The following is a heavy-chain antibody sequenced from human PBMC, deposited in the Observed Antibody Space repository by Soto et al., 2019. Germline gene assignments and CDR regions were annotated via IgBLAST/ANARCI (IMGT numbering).Heavy chain of an antibody. V-gene: IGHV3-23*01. J-gene: IGHJ5*02. CDR1: GFTFSSYG. CDR2: ISGSGGST. D-gene: IGHD2-2*01. CDR3: AKDRSRKYGLSNWFDP. Sequence: GGSLRLSCAASGFTFSSYGMHWVRQAPGKGLEWVSAISGSGGSTYYADSVKGRFTISRDNSKNTLYLQMNSLRAEDTAVYYCAKDRSRKYGLSNWFDPWGQGTLVTVSS.